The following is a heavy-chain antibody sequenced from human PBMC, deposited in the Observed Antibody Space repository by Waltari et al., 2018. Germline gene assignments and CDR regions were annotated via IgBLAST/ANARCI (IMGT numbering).Heavy chain of an antibody. D-gene: IGHD5-18*01. V-gene: IGHV3-48*03. CDR3: VRESRKDLWLVLDN. Sequence: DVELVESGGGLVQPGGSLRLHCAASGFDFSSYDMNWVRQAPGKGLEWISSISNSGTKIKYADSVRGRFTTSRDNAKKSLSLQLTSLRAEDTAVYYCVRESRKDLWLVLDNWGQGTLVTVSS. J-gene: IGHJ4*02. CDR2: ISNSGTKI. CDR1: GFDFSSYD.